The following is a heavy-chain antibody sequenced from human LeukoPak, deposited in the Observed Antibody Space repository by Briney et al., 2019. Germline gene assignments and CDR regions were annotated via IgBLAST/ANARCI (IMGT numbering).Heavy chain of an antibody. Sequence: PGGSLRLSCAASGFTVSSNYMSWVRQAPGKGLEWVSIIYSGGSTFYADSVKGRFTISRDNSKNTLYLQMNSLRAEDTAVYYCARDSYYYDSSGLGGYFDYWGQGTLVTVSS. D-gene: IGHD3-22*01. CDR2: IYSGGST. J-gene: IGHJ4*02. V-gene: IGHV3-53*05. CDR1: GFTVSSNY. CDR3: ARDSYYYDSSGLGGYFDY.